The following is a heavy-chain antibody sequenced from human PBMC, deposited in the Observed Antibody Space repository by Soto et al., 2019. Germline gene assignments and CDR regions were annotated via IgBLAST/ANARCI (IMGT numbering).Heavy chain of an antibody. V-gene: IGHV1-18*01. J-gene: IGHJ3*02. Sequence: QVQLVQSGVEAKKSGASVKVSCKASGSTFPNHGITWVRQAPGQGLEWMGWISTYNGNTNYAQKLQGRVTMTTDTSTTTAYMELRSLTSDDTAVYYCARPSGTYHGYAFDIWGQGTMVTVSS. CDR3: ARPSGTYHGYAFDI. D-gene: IGHD1-26*01. CDR1: GSTFPNHG. CDR2: ISTYNGNT.